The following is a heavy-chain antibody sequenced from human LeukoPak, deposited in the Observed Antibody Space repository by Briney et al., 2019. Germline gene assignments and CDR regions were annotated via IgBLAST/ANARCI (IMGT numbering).Heavy chain of an antibody. J-gene: IGHJ4*02. CDR3: ARVDDTSAIDY. CDR1: GGSISSYY. V-gene: IGHV4-59*01. D-gene: IGHD3-22*01. CDR2: IHYTGST. Sequence: SETLSLTCTVSGGSISSYYWTWIRQPPGEGLEWIGYIHYTGSTNYDPSLESRVSISVDTSKKYFSLKLRSVTAADTAVYYCARVDDTSAIDYWGQGTLVTVSS.